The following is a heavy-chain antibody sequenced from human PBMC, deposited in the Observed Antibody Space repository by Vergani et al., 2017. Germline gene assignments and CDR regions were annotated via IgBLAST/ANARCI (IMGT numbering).Heavy chain of an antibody. CDR3: ALGLSDDYGDYSQGY. D-gene: IGHD4-17*01. J-gene: IGHJ4*02. CDR1: GFTFSDYY. CDR2: ISSSGSTI. V-gene: IGHV3-11*01. Sequence: QVQLVESGGGLVKPGGSLRLSCAASGFTFSDYYMSWIRQATGKGLEWVSSISSSGSTIYYADSVKGRLTISRDNAKNSRYLQMNSLRAEDTAVYYCALGLSDDYGDYSQGYWGQGTLVTVSS.